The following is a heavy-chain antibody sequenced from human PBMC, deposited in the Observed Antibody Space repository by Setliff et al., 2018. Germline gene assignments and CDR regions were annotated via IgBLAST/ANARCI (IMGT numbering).Heavy chain of an antibody. V-gene: IGHV3-11*01. CDR1: GFTFSDYY. CDR2: ISSSGSTI. Sequence: NLGGSLRLSCAASGFTFSDYYMSWIRQAPGKGLEWVSYISSSGSTIYYADSVKGRFTISRDNAKNSLYLQMNSLRAEDTAVYYCAKVAAGDAFDIWGQGTMVTVSS. CDR3: AKVAAGDAFDI. J-gene: IGHJ3*02. D-gene: IGHD2-15*01.